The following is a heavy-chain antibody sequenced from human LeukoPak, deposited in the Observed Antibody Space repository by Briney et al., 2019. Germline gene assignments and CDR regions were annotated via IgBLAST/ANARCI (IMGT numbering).Heavy chain of an antibody. Sequence: KTSETVSLTCTVAGGSISSGCYSWNWVRQPPGKGLEWFVYIYYSGSSGSPYYNPSLKRRVSITVDLSKNQFSLKVRSVTAADTAVYYCARDFSPRQNFLLRTAGFGFDPWGQGTLVTVSS. D-gene: IGHD3-22*01. V-gene: IGHV4-30-4*07. CDR2: IYYSGSSGSP. CDR3: ARDFSPRQNFLLRTAGFGFDP. J-gene: IGHJ5*02. CDR1: GGSISSGCYS.